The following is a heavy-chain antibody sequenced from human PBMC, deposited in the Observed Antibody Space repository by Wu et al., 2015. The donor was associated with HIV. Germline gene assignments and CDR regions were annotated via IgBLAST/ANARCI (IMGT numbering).Heavy chain of an antibody. CDR3: ARLQSLHGLYSNADF. Sequence: QVQLVQFGAGVKKPGSSVKVSCKASGYTFTDYYMYWVRQAPGQGPEWMGWINCNRGGTKYAQKFQGRVTMTRDTAVSTAYLELNSLKSDDTATYFCARLQSLHGLYSNADFWGQGTLVTVSS. CDR1: GYTFTDYY. J-gene: IGHJ4*02. CDR2: INCNRGGT. V-gene: IGHV1-2*02. D-gene: IGHD2/OR15-2a*01.